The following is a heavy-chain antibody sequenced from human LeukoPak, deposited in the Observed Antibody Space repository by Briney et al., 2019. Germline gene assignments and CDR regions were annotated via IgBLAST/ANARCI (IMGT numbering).Heavy chain of an antibody. D-gene: IGHD1-1*01. J-gene: IGHJ5*02. CDR1: GCSISSYY. V-gene: IGHV4-59*01. CDR2: IYGSGST. Sequence: SETLSLTCTVSGCSISSYYWSWIRQPPGKGLEWIGHIYGSGSTNYNPSLKSRVTLSVDTSKNQFSLKLSSVTAADTAVYYCAREGTSGTHLNWFDPWGQGTLVTVSS. CDR3: AREGTSGTHLNWFDP.